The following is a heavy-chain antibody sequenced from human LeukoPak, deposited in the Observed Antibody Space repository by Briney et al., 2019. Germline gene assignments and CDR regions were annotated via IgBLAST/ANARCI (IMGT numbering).Heavy chain of an antibody. D-gene: IGHD2-21*02. V-gene: IGHV3-30*18. CDR1: GFTFSSYG. CDR2: ISYDGNKK. CDR3: AKDLLVVTAITRGDYYYYYGMDV. J-gene: IGHJ6*02. Sequence: GGSLRLSCAASGFTFSSYGMHWVRQAPGKGLEWVAVISYDGNKKYYADSVKGRFTISRDNSKNTLYLQMNSLRAEDTAVYYCAKDLLVVTAITRGDYYYYYGMDVWGQGTTVTVSS.